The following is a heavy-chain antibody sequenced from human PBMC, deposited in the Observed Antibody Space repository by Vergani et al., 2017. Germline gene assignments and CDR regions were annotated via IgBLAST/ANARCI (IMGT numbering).Heavy chain of an antibody. J-gene: IGHJ3*01. D-gene: IGHD2-15*01. CDR2: IYVSGIT. CDR3: ARDNKRLRPSAFDL. Sequence: QVQLQESGPGLVKPSQTLSLTCTVSGASINNDFYYWHWIRQPAGKGLEWIGRIYVSGITDYNSSLQSRVSMSVDTSKNQFSLTLTSVTAADTAVYYCARDNKRLRPSAFDLWVQGTRVTVSS. CDR1: GASINNDFYY. V-gene: IGHV4-61*02.